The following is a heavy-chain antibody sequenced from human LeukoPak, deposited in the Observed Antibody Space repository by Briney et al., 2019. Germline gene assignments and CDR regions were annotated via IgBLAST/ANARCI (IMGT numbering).Heavy chain of an antibody. CDR2: IWYDGSNK. CDR3: ARNSGWHGDAFDI. V-gene: IGHV3-30*02. Sequence: GGSLRLSFAASGFTFSGYDMHWVRQAPGKGLDWVAFIWYDGSNKHYIDSVKGRFTISRDNSKNTLNLQMNSLRAEDTAVYYCARNSGWHGDAFDIWGQGTMVTVSS. D-gene: IGHD6-19*01. J-gene: IGHJ3*02. CDR1: GFTFSGYD.